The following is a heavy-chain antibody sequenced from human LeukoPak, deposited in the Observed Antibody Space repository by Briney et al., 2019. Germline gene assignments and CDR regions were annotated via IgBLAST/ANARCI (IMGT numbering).Heavy chain of an antibody. V-gene: IGHV1-18*01. Sequence: ASVKVSCKASGYSFSIYGITWTRQAPAQGLEYLGWISASDGTTNYAQKVQDRVTLTTDTSTSTAYLELRSVRSEDTAVYYCARCGAAVTTHFSHWGQGAMVTVS. D-gene: IGHD4-17*01. CDR1: GYSFSIYG. CDR3: ARCGAAVTTHFSH. J-gene: IGHJ4*02. CDR2: ISASDGTT.